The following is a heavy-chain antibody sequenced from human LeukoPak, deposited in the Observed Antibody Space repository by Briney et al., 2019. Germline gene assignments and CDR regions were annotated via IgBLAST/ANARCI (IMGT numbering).Heavy chain of an antibody. J-gene: IGHJ4*02. CDR2: IYYSGST. CDR3: ARQDRSVRGVIGSDY. CDR1: GFTFSTYW. Sequence: GSLRLSCAASGFTFSTYWMSWVRQPPGKGLEWIGSIYYSGSTYYNPSLKSRVTISVDTSKNQFSLKLSSVTAADTAVYYCARQDRSVRGVIGSDYWGQGTLVTVSS. V-gene: IGHV4-39*01. D-gene: IGHD3-10*01.